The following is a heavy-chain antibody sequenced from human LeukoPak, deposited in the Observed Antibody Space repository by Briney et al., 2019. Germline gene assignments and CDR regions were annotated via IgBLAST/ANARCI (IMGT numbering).Heavy chain of an antibody. V-gene: IGHV3-23*01. J-gene: IGHJ4*02. CDR2: ISGSGGST. D-gene: IGHD5-12*01. CDR3: AKDPNSGYDWGQYYFDY. Sequence: PGGSLRLSCAASRFTFSSYAMSWVRQAPGKGLEWVSAISGSGGSTYYADSVKGRFTISRDNSKNTLYLQMNSLRAEDTAVYYCAKDPNSGYDWGQYYFDYWGQGTLVTVSS. CDR1: RFTFSSYA.